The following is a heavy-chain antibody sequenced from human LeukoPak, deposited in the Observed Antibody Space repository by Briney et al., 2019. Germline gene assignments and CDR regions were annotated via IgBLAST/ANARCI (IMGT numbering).Heavy chain of an antibody. CDR1: RYTFTSSG. J-gene: IGHJ6*02. D-gene: IGHD2-21*02. V-gene: IGHV1-18*01. CDR3: ARGKVTTPPYYYGLDV. CDR2: INTYNGKT. Sequence: GDSVKVSCKASRYTFTSSGITWVRQAPGQRLKWMAWINTYNGKTNYAKKVQDRVTLATDTSTRTADMELRTLTSDDTAVYYCARGKVTTPPYYYGLDVWGQGTTVIVSS.